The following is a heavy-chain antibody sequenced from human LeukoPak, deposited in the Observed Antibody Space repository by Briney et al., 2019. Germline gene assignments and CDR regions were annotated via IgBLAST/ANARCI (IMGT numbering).Heavy chain of an antibody. CDR2: VNPKNDDT. CDR1: GCTFTGYY. Sequence: ASVKVSCKASGCTFTGYYLHWVRQAPGQGLEWMGWVNPKNDDTNYAQKFQGRVTMTRDSSISTAYMELTRLTSDDTAVYYCARDCGGGSCADDAFDFWGQGTMVTVSS. D-gene: IGHD2-15*01. V-gene: IGHV1-2*02. CDR3: ARDCGGGSCADDAFDF. J-gene: IGHJ3*01.